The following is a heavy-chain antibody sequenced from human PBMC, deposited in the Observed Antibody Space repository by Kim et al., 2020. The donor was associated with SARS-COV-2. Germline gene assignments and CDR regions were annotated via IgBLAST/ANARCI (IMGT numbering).Heavy chain of an antibody. D-gene: IGHD6-13*01. CDR2: MNPNSGNT. J-gene: IGHJ5*02. CDR1: GYTFTSYD. CDR3: ARGRAYSSSWYGWFDP. V-gene: IGHV1-8*01. Sequence: ASVKVSCKASGYTFTSYDINWVRQATGQGLEWMGWMNPNSGNTGYAQKFQGRVTMTRNTSISTAYMELSSLRSEDTAVYYCARGRAYSSSWYGWFDPWGQGTLVTVSS.